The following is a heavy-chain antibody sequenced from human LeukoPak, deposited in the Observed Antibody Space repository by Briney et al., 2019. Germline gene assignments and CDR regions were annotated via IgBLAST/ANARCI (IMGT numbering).Heavy chain of an antibody. V-gene: IGHV1-18*01. J-gene: IGHJ4*02. CDR2: ISAYNGNT. Sequence: VASVKVSCKASGYTFTSYGISWVRQAPGQGLEWMGWISAYNGNTNYAQKLQGRVTMTTDTSTSTAYMELSSLRSEDTAVYYCARDSYDYVWGSYRYPGYWGQGTLVTVSS. D-gene: IGHD3-16*02. CDR1: GYTFTSYG. CDR3: ARDSYDYVWGSYRYPGY.